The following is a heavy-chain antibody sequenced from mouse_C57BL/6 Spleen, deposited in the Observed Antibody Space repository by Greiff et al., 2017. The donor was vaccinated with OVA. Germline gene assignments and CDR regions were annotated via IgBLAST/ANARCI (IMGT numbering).Heavy chain of an antibody. V-gene: IGHV1-15*01. CDR1: GYTFTDYE. CDR3: TRRRYFDV. J-gene: IGHJ1*03. CDR2: IDPETGGT. Sequence: QVQLKESGAELVRPGASVTLSCKASGYTFTDYEMHWVKQTPVHGLEWIGAIDPETGGTAYNQKFEGKAILTADKSSSTAYMELRSLTSEDSAVYYCTRRRYFDVWGTGTTVTVSS.